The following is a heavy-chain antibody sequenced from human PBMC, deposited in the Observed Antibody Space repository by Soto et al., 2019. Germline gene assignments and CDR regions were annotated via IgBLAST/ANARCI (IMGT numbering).Heavy chain of an antibody. CDR1: GFNFITYS. CDR2: ISSSAVYI. J-gene: IGHJ4*02. D-gene: IGHD3-22*01. CDR3: VRDGLDYYDTERLYFDN. Sequence: EVQLVESGGGPVRPGGSLKLSCAASGFNFITYSLSWVRQAPGKGLEWVAFISSSAVYIDYADSVKGRFTISRDNANNSLYLQMNSLRAEDTATYHCVRDGLDYYDTERLYFDNWGQGTLVTVSS. V-gene: IGHV3-21*01.